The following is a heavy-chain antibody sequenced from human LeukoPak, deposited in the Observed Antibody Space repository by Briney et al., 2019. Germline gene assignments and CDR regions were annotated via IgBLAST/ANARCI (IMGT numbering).Heavy chain of an antibody. CDR1: GFTFSSYW. V-gene: IGHV3-7*01. J-gene: IGHJ4*02. CDR3: ARTSEYSSSSSRRYIDY. D-gene: IGHD6-13*01. CDR2: IKQDGSER. Sequence: GGSLRLSCAASGFTFSSYWMSWVRQAPGKGLEWVANIKQDGSERYYVDSVKGRFTISRDNAKNSLYLQMNSLRAEDTAVYYCARTSEYSSSSSRRYIDYWGQGTLVTVSS.